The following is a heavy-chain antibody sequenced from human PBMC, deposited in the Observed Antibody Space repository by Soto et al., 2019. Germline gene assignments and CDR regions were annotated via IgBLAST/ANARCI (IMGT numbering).Heavy chain of an antibody. J-gene: IGHJ4*02. Sequence: EVQLLESGGGLVQPGSSLRLSCAASGFTFSNYAMSWVRQTPGGGLEWVSSISGSGGSTFYADSVKGRFTISRDNPKNTLYLQMNSLRADDTAVYYCAKGRRDDTLTGFYLTYFVYWGRGTLVTVPS. D-gene: IGHD3-9*01. CDR2: ISGSGGST. V-gene: IGHV3-23*01. CDR3: AKGRRDDTLTGFYLTYFVY. CDR1: GFTFSNYA.